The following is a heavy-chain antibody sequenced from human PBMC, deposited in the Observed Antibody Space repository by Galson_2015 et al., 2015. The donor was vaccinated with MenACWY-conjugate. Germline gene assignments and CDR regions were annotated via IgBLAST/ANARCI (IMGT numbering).Heavy chain of an antibody. D-gene: IGHD2-8*01. CDR2: IKQDGSEK. V-gene: IGHV3-7*03. CDR3: ARSGGIVIMVYAVSGGPGNFDY. Sequence: SLRLSCAASGFTFSNYWMSWVRQAPGKGLEWVANIKQDGSEKYYVDSLKGRFTISRDNAKNSLFLQMNSLRAEDTAVYYCARSGGIVIMVYAVSGGPGNFDYWGQGTPVTVSS. CDR1: GFTFSNYW. J-gene: IGHJ4*02.